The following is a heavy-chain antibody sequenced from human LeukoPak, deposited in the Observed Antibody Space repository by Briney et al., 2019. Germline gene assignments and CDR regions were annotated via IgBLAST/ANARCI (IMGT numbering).Heavy chain of an antibody. V-gene: IGHV3-21*01. CDR3: ARGYYDILTGYYLGAFDI. CDR1: GFTFSSYS. D-gene: IGHD3-9*01. Sequence: GGSLRLSCAASGFTFSSYSMNWVRHAPGKGLELVSSISSSSSYIYYADSVKGRFTISRDNAKNSLYLQMNSLRAEDTAVYYCARGYYDILTGYYLGAFDIWGQGTMVTVSS. CDR2: ISSSSSYI. J-gene: IGHJ3*02.